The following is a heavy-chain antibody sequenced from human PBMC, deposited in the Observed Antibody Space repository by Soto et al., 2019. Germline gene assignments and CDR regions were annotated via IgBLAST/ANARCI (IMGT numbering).Heavy chain of an antibody. CDR2: ISGSGGST. V-gene: IGHV3-23*01. CDR3: AKDLHITYYYDSSGYYYDY. Sequence: VQLLESGGGLVQPGGSLRLSCAASGFTFSSYAMSWVRQAPGKGLEWVSAISGSGGSTYYADSVKGRFTISRDNSKNTLYLQMNSLRAEDTAVYYCAKDLHITYYYDSSGYYYDYWGQGTLVTVSS. CDR1: GFTFSSYA. D-gene: IGHD3-22*01. J-gene: IGHJ4*02.